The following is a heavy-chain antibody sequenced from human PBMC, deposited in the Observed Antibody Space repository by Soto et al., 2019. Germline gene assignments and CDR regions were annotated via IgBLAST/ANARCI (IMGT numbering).Heavy chain of an antibody. Sequence: QVQLQESGPGLVKPSQTLSLTCTVSGGSIRSGGYYWNWIRQHPGKGLEWIGYIYYSGSTYYNPSLESRVTRSVDTSKNQFSRKLSSVTAADTAMYYCARSVFPWGQGTLVTVSS. CDR1: GGSIRSGGYY. J-gene: IGHJ5*02. V-gene: IGHV4-31*03. CDR2: IYYSGST. CDR3: ARSVFP.